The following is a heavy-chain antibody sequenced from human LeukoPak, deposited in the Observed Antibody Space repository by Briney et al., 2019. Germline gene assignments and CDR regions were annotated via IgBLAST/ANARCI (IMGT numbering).Heavy chain of an antibody. CDR1: GFTFSSYA. J-gene: IGHJ4*02. CDR3: AKDGLEVVPAPIDY. D-gene: IGHD2-2*01. CDR2: ISGSGGST. Sequence: GGSLRLSCAASGFTFSSYAMSWVRQAPGKGLEWVSAISGSGGSTYYADSVKGWFTISRDNSKNTLYLQMNSLRAEDTAVYYCAKDGLEVVPAPIDYWGQGTLVTVSS. V-gene: IGHV3-23*01.